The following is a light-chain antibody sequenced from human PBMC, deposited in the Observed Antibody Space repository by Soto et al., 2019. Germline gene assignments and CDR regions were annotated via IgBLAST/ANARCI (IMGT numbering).Light chain of an antibody. CDR1: QSVGSY. V-gene: IGKV3-11*01. Sequence: EIVLSQSPATLSLSPGERATLSCRASQSVGSYLAWYQHIPGQAPRLLIYDASKRATGIPARFSGSGSGTDFTLTISSLEPEDFAVYYCQQRSNWPPTWTFGQGTKVEVQ. CDR3: QQRSNWPPTWT. J-gene: IGKJ1*01. CDR2: DAS.